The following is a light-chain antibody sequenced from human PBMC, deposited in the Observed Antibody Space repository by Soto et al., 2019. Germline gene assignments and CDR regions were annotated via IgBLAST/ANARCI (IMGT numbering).Light chain of an antibody. V-gene: IGKV3-15*01. J-gene: IGKJ4*01. CDR2: GAS. CDR1: QSVSSN. Sequence: EIVMTQSPATLSVSPGERVTLSCRASQSVSSNLAWYQQKLGQAPRLLIYGASTRATGIPDRFSGSGSGTEFTLTISSLQSEDFTVYYCQQYNDWPLTFGGGTQVDIK. CDR3: QQYNDWPLT.